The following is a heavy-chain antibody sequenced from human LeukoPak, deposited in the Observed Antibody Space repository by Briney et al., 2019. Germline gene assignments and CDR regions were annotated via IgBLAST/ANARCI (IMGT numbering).Heavy chain of an antibody. D-gene: IGHD2-15*01. Sequence: ASVKVSCKASGYTFTGYYMHWVRQAPGQGLEWMGWINPNSGGTNYAQKFQGRVTMTRDTSISTAYMELSRLRSDDTAVYYCAQIVVVAATQLSNDCWGQGTLVTVSS. V-gene: IGHV1-2*02. CDR1: GYTFTGYY. J-gene: IGHJ4*02. CDR2: INPNSGGT. CDR3: AQIVVVAATQLSNDC.